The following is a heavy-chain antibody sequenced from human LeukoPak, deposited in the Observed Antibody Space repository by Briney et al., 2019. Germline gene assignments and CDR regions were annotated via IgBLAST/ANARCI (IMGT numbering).Heavy chain of an antibody. CDR2: INPNSGGT. CDR1: GYTFTGYY. V-gene: IGHV1-2*02. D-gene: IGHD3-10*01. Sequence: ASVKVSCKASGYTFTGYYMHWVRQAPGQGLEWMGWINPNSGGTNYAQKFQGRVTMTRDTSISTAYMELSRLRSDDTAVYYCARNPTDYYGSGSYYNWALDYWGQGTLVTVSS. J-gene: IGHJ4*02. CDR3: ARNPTDYYGSGSYYNWALDY.